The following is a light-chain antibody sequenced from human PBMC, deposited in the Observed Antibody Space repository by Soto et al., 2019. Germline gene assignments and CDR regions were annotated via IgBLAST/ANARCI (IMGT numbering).Light chain of an antibody. J-gene: IGKJ2*01. CDR3: QQYNSYSYT. CDR1: QSISSW. CDR2: KAS. V-gene: IGKV1-5*03. Sequence: DIQMTQSPSTLSASVGDRVTITCRASQSISSWLAWYQQKPGKAPKLLIYKASSLESGVPTRFSGSGSGTEFTLPISSLQPDDIATYYCQQYNSYSYTFGQGTKLEIK.